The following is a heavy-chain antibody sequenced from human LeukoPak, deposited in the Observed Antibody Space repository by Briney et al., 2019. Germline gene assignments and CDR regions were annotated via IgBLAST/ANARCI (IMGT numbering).Heavy chain of an antibody. D-gene: IGHD5-24*01. Sequence: VASVKVSRKASGYTFTSYGLNWVRQAPGQGLEWMGWINTDTGNPTYAQGFTGRFVFSLDTSVSTAYLQISSLKAEDTAIYYCARALRWLQNDYWGQGTLVTVSS. J-gene: IGHJ4*02. CDR2: INTDTGNP. CDR3: ARALRWLQNDY. CDR1: GYTFTSYG. V-gene: IGHV7-4-1*02.